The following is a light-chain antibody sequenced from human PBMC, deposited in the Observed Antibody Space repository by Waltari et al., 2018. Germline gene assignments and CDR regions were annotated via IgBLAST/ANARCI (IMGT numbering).Light chain of an antibody. Sequence: QSALTQPASVSGSPGQSVTISCPGTSNDIGGSNYVSWYQKRPGKAPKLIIYDVNNRPSGVSGRFSGSKSGNTASLTISGLQAEDETDYYCSSFTRTVLFGGGTKLTVL. CDR2: DVN. J-gene: IGLJ2*01. CDR3: SSFTRTVL. V-gene: IGLV2-14*01. CDR1: SNDIGGSNY.